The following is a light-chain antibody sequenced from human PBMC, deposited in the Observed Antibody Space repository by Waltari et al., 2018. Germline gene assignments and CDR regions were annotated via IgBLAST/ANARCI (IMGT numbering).Light chain of an antibody. CDR2: ADN. CDR3: QSYDGDRSWV. CDR1: GGSFATNY. Sequence: FILTQSHSVSESPGRMVTISCSGSGGSFATNYVQWYQQRPGSAPTTVIYADNQRPSGVPDRFSGSVDSSSNSASLTISGLQTEDEADYYCQSYDGDRSWVFGGGTKLTVL. V-gene: IGLV6-57*02. J-gene: IGLJ3*02.